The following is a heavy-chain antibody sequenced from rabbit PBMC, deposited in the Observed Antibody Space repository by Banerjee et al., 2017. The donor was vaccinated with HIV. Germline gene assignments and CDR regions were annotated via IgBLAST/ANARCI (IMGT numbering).Heavy chain of an antibody. CDR1: GFSFSSSYY. CDR2: IYAGSTGST. Sequence: QEQLVESGGGLVQPEGSLTLTCTASGFSFSSSYYMCRVRQAPGKGLEWIACIYAGSTGSTYYASWVNGRFTISRSTSLNTVDLKMTSLTAADTATYFCARRNSYDFYFNLWGPGTLVTVS. J-gene: IGHJ4*01. CDR3: ARRNSYDFYFNL. D-gene: IGHD6-1*01. V-gene: IGHV1S43*01.